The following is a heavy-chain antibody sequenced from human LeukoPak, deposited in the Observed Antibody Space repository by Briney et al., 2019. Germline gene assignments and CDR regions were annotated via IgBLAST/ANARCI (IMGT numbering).Heavy chain of an antibody. CDR3: ACTTAYIGTMIPEGHAGFDP. V-gene: IGHV1-2*02. CDR1: GYTFTGYY. CDR2: INPNSGGT. J-gene: IGHJ5*02. Sequence: GASVKVSCKASGYTFTGYYMHWVRQAPGQGLEWMGWINPNSGGTNYAQKFQGRVTMTRDTSISTAYMELSRLRSDDTAVYYCACTTAYIGTMIPEGHAGFDPWGQGTLVTVSS. D-gene: IGHD3-22*01.